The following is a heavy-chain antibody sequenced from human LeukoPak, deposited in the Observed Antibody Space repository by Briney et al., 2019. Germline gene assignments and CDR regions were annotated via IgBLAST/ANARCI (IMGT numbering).Heavy chain of an antibody. V-gene: IGHV4-39*01. Sequence: SETLSLTCTVSGDSISSSSHYWGWIRQPPGKGLEWIGSIYYSGSTYYNPSLKSRVTISVDTSKNQFSLKLSSVTAADTAVYYCARRLTIIDDYYDSSGYYLFDYWGQGTLVTVSS. CDR2: IYYSGST. CDR1: GDSISSSSHY. J-gene: IGHJ4*02. D-gene: IGHD3-22*01. CDR3: ARRLTIIDDYYDSSGYYLFDY.